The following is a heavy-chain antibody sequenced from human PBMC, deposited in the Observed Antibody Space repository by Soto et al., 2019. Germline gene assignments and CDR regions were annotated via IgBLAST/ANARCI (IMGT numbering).Heavy chain of an antibody. CDR3: AKPTGYSSSWYDY. V-gene: IGHV3-23*01. CDR2: ISGSGGST. J-gene: IGHJ4*02. CDR1: GFTFSSYA. Sequence: GGSLRLSCAASGFTFSSYAMSWVRQAPGKGLEWVSAISGSGGSTYYTDSVKGRFTISRDNSKNTLYLQMNSLRAEDTAVYYCAKPTGYSSSWYDYWGQGTLVTVSS. D-gene: IGHD6-13*01.